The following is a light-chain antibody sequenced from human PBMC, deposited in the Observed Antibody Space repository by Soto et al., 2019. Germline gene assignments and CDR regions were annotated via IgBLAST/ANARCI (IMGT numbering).Light chain of an antibody. V-gene: IGKV3-20*01. J-gene: IGKJ1*01. CDR3: HQYDNSPWT. CDR2: GAS. CDR1: QSISSKY. Sequence: EIVLTQSPGTLSWSPVERTSLSCTDSQSISSKYLAWYQQKLGQAPRLLIYGASSRATGIPDRFSGSGSGTDFTLTISRLDPEDFAVYYCHQYDNSPWTFGQGTKVDIK.